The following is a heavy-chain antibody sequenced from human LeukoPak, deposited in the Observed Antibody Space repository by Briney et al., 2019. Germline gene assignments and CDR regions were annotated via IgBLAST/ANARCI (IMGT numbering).Heavy chain of an antibody. CDR3: ARRYCSNTNCYTFDY. D-gene: IGHD2-2*01. V-gene: IGHV3-21*01. CDR1: GFTFSSYA. J-gene: IGHJ4*02. CDR2: ISSSGTYM. Sequence: KTGGSLRLSCAASGFTFSSYAMSWVRQAPGKGLEWVSSISSSGTYMYYADSVKGRITISRDNAKNSLSLLMNSLRAEDTAVYYCARRYCSNTNCYTFDYWGQGTLVTVSS.